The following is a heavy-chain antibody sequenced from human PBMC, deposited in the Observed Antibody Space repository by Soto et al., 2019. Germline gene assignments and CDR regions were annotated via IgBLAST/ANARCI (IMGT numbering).Heavy chain of an antibody. Sequence: GESLKISCKGSGYSFTSYWIGWVRQMPGKGLEWMGIIYPGDSDTRYSPSFQGQVTISADKSISTAYLQWSSLKASDTAMYYCARREVSSSWYGWFDPWGQGTLVTVSS. D-gene: IGHD6-13*01. CDR3: ARREVSSSWYGWFDP. CDR2: IYPGDSDT. CDR1: GYSFTSYW. J-gene: IGHJ5*02. V-gene: IGHV5-51*01.